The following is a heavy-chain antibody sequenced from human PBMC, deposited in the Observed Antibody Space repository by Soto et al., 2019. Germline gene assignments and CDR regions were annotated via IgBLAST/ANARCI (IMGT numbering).Heavy chain of an antibody. CDR1: GFTFSSYG. D-gene: IGHD3-3*01. Sequence: GGSLRLSCAASGFTFSSYGMHWVRQAPGKGLEWVAVISYDGSNKYYADSVKGRFTIPRDNSKNTLYLQMNSLRAEDTAVYYCAKDRAIPVNDFWSGYYTGWFDPWGQGTLVTVSS. J-gene: IGHJ5*02. CDR3: AKDRAIPVNDFWSGYYTGWFDP. V-gene: IGHV3-30*18. CDR2: ISYDGSNK.